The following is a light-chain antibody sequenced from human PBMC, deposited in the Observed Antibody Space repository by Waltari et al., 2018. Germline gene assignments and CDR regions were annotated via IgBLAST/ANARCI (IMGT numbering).Light chain of an antibody. CDR2: HAS. J-gene: IGKJ3*01. CDR3: QDLHDYPV. V-gene: IGKV1D-13*01. CDR1: QGISSA. Sequence: AIQLTQSPSSLSASVGDRVTITCRASQGISSALAWYQQIPGKGHTLLISHASSLESGVPSRFSGSGSGTEFTLTITSLQPEDFATYFCQDLHDYPVFGPGTKVDIK.